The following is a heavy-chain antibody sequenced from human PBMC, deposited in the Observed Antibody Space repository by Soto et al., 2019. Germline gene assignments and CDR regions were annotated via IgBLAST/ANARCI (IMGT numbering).Heavy chain of an antibody. J-gene: IGHJ4*02. CDR2: ICRDGSGT. CDR3: VRGSSPWRGMDY. V-gene: IGHV3-74*01. D-gene: IGHD6-13*01. Sequence: EVQLVESGGGLVQPGGSLRLSCAASGFTFSTYCMHWVRQAPETGLVWVSRICRDGSGTDYADSVKGRFAISRDDARNSLYLQMNSLRVEDTAIYYCVRGSSPWRGMDYWGQGTLVTVSS. CDR1: GFTFSTYC.